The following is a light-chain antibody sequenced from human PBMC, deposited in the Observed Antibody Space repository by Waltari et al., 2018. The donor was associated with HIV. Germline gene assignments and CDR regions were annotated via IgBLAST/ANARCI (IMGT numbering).Light chain of an antibody. CDR1: SLRNYY. CDR3: NSRDSSGNHVI. J-gene: IGLJ2*01. V-gene: IGLV3-19*01. CDR2: GKN. Sequence: SSELTQDPAVSVALGQTVRITCQGGSLRNYYETWYPQKPGKAPVLVMYGKNNRPSGIPDRFSGSSSRNTASLTITGTQAEDEADYYCNSRDSSGNHVIFGGGTKLTVL.